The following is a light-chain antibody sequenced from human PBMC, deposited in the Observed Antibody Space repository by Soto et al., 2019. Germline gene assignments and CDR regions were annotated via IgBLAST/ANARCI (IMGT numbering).Light chain of an antibody. CDR3: QHYGFSLIT. V-gene: IGKV3-20*01. CDR1: QSISGSH. CDR2: GAS. J-gene: IGKJ5*01. Sequence: ESVLTQSPGTLSLSPGERASLSCRASQSISGSHLAWYQQKPGQAPRLLIYGASSRATGIPDRFSGSGSGTDFTLSIRRLEPEDFAVYYCQHYGFSLITFGQGTRLENK.